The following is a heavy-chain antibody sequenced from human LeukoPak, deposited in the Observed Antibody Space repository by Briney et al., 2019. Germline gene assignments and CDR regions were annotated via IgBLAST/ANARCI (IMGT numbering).Heavy chain of an antibody. CDR3: ARDSSGWYHWDY. CDR2: ISYDGSNK. V-gene: IGHV3-30*01. J-gene: IGHJ4*02. Sequence: PGGSLRLSCAASGFTFSSYAMSWVRQAPGKGLEWVAVISYDGSNKYYADSVKGRFTISRDNSKNTLYLQMNSLRAEDTAVYYCARDSSGWYHWDYWGQGTLVTVSS. D-gene: IGHD6-19*01. CDR1: GFTFSSYA.